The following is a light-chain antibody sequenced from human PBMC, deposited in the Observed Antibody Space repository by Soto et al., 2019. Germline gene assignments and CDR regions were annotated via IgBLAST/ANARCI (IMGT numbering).Light chain of an antibody. CDR1: QSVSSN. V-gene: IGKV3-15*01. CDR2: GAS. J-gene: IGKJ5*01. CDR3: QQYNNLPPIP. Sequence: IVLTNSPCTVSLSPGDIATLSCRASQSVSSNLAWYQQKPGQAPRLLIYGASTRATGIPARFSGSGSGTEFTLTISSLQSEDFAIYYCQQYNNLPPIPFGQGTRLEIK.